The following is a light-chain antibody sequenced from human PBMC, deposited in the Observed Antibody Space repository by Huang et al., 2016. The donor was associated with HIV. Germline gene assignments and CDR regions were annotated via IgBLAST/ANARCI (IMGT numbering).Light chain of an antibody. CDR2: VGS. CDR1: QSLLHSNGYNY. J-gene: IGKJ3*01. V-gene: IGKV2-28*01. Sequence: DAVVTQSPLSLPVTPGEPASISCRSSQSLLHSNGYNYLDWYVQKPGQSPHLLIYVGSNRASGVPDRFSGSGSGTDFTLKISRVEAEDVGVYYCMQALQTPVFGPGTKVDIK. CDR3: MQALQTPV.